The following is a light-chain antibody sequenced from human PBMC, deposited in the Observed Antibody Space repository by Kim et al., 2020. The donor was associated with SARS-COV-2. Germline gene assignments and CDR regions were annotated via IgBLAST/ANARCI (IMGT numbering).Light chain of an antibody. CDR3: QQYGSAPNT. Sequence: EIVLTQSPGTLSVSPGERATLSCRASQSVRNNYLAWYQQKPGQVHRLLIYDASIRATGIPDRFSASGSGTDFTLTISRLEPEDSAVYYCQQYGSAPNTFAQETKLEI. CDR2: DAS. J-gene: IGKJ2*01. CDR1: QSVRNNY. V-gene: IGKV3-20*01.